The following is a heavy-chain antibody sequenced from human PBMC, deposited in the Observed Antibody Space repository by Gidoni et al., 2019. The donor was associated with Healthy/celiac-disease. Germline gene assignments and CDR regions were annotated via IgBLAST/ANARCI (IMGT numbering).Heavy chain of an antibody. J-gene: IGHJ6*02. CDR1: GFTFSSYS. CDR3: ARDIADDFWSGYLRYYYYGMDV. D-gene: IGHD3-3*01. Sequence: EVQLVESGGGLVQPGGSLRLSCAASGFTFSSYSMNWVRQAPGKGLAWVSYISSSSSTIYYADSVKGRFTISRDNAKNSLYLQMNSLRDEDTAVYYCARDIADDFWSGYLRYYYYGMDVWGQGTTVTVSS. V-gene: IGHV3-48*02. CDR2: ISSSSSTI.